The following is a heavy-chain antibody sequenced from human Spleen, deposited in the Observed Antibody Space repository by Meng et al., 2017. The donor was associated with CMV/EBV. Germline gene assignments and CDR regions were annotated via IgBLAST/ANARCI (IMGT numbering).Heavy chain of an antibody. J-gene: IGHJ4*02. V-gene: IGHV3-30*04. Sequence: GESLKISCAASGFTFSSYAMHWVRQAPGKGLEWVAVISYDGSNKYYADSVKGRFTISRDNAKNSLYLQMNSLRAEDTAVYYCARDISRRFDYWGQGTLVTVSS. CDR2: ISYDGSNK. CDR3: ARDISRRFDY. D-gene: IGHD3-3*02. CDR1: GFTFSSYA.